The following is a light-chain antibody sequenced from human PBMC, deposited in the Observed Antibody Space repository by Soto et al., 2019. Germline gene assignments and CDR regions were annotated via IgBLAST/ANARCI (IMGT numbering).Light chain of an antibody. V-gene: IGLV2-14*01. CDR3: SSYTSSSTLGV. Sequence: QSALTQPASVSGSPGQSITISCTGTSSDVGGYRYVSWYQQHPGKAPKLMIYDVSNRPSGVSNRFSGSKSGNTASLTISGLQAGDEADYYCSSYTSSSTLGVFGTGTKLTVL. CDR1: SSDVGGYRY. J-gene: IGLJ1*01. CDR2: DVS.